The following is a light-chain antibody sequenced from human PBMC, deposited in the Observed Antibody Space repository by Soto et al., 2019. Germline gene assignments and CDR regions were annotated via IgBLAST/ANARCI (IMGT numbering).Light chain of an antibody. CDR1: QSVSSPY. V-gene: IGKV3D-20*02. Sequence: EIVLTQSPGTLSLSPGERATLSCRASQSVSSPYLAWYQQKPGQAPRLLVYGASSRAAGIPDRLTGSGSGTDFTLTISRLEPEDFAVYYCQQRATWPPLITVGPGTKVEIK. CDR2: GAS. J-gene: IGKJ3*01. CDR3: QQRATWPPLIT.